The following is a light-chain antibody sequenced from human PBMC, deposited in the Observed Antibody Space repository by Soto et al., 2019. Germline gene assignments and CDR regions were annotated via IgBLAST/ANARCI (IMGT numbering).Light chain of an antibody. Sequence: EIVMTQSPATLSVSPGERATLSCRASQSVSSNLAWYQQKPGQAPRLLIYGASTRATGMPARFSGSGSGTEFKLTISSLQSEDFAVYYCQQYNNWQDTFGQGKKLEIK. CDR3: QQYNNWQDT. V-gene: IGKV3-15*01. CDR1: QSVSSN. CDR2: GAS. J-gene: IGKJ2*01.